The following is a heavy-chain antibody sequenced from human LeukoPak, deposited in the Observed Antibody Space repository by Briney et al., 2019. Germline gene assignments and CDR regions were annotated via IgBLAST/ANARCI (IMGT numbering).Heavy chain of an antibody. Sequence: PGRSLRLSCAASGFTFSNAMSWVRHAPGKGLEWVSGISDSGGNTYYADSVKGRFTISRDNSKNTLYLQMSSLRAEDTAVYYCAKDGGSGQLLFWSQGTLVTVSS. V-gene: IGHV3-23*01. J-gene: IGHJ4*02. D-gene: IGHD3-16*01. CDR2: ISDSGGNT. CDR3: AKDGGSGQLLF. CDR1: GFTFSNA.